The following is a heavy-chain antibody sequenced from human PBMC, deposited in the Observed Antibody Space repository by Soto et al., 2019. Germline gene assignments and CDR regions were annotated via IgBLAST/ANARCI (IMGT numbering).Heavy chain of an antibody. V-gene: IGHV3-23*01. CDR3: AKESYYDFWSSPYDAFDI. CDR2: ISGSGGST. CDR1: GFTFSSYA. Sequence: GGSLRLSCAASGFTFSSYAMSWVRQAPGKGLEWVSAISGSGGSTYYADSVKGRFTISRDNSKNTLYLQMNSLRAEDTAVYYCAKESYYDFWSSPYDAFDIWGQGTMVTVSS. J-gene: IGHJ3*02. D-gene: IGHD3-3*01.